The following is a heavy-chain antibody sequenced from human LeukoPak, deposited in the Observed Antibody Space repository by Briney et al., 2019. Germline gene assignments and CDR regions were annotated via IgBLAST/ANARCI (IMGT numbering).Heavy chain of an antibody. CDR2: INPNSGDT. CDR1: GHTFTGYF. CDR3: ARDEYYYDSSGSGSNAFDI. D-gene: IGHD3-22*01. J-gene: IGHJ3*02. Sequence: ASVKVSCKASGHTFTGYFMHWVRQAPGQGLEWMGWINPNSGDTNYAQKFQGRVTLTRDTSIVTAYMELSRLRSDDTAVYYCARDEYYYDSSGSGSNAFDIWGQGTVVTVSS. V-gene: IGHV1-2*02.